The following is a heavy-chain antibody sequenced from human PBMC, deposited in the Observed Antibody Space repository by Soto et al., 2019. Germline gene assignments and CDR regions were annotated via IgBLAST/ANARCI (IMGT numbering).Heavy chain of an antibody. CDR2: IYSDHTT. CDR3: AREKVVPGSDYYGMDV. V-gene: IGHV3-53*01. J-gene: IGHJ6*02. D-gene: IGHD3-10*01. CDR1: GFTVSANY. Sequence: EVQLVESGGGLIQPGGSLRLSCAASGFTVSANYMSWVRQAPGKGLEWVSLIYSDHTTYYADSVKDRFTISRDNFNNTLYLQMNSLRVEDTAVYYCAREKVVPGSDYYGMDVWGQGTTVTVSS.